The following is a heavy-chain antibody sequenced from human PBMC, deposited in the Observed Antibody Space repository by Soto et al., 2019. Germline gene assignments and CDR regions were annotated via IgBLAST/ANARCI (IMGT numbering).Heavy chain of an antibody. CDR1: GGSISSSSYY. D-gene: IGHD2-8*01. Sequence: PSETLSLTCTVSGGSISSSSYYWGLIRQPPGKGLEWIGSIYYSGSTYYNPSLKSRVTISVDTSKNQFSLKLSSVTAADTTVYYCARHVRGESWFDPWGQGTLVTVSS. CDR2: IYYSGST. V-gene: IGHV4-39*01. J-gene: IGHJ5*02. CDR3: ARHVRGESWFDP.